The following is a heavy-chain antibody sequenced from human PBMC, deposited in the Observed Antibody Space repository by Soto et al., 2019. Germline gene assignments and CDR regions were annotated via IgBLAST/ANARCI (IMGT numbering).Heavy chain of an antibody. J-gene: IGHJ3*02. CDR2: IIPIFGTA. CDR3: AREKVLRYFQDAFDI. V-gene: IGHV1-69*01. D-gene: IGHD3-9*01. Sequence: QVQLVQSGAEVKKPGSSVKVSCKASGGTFSSYAISWVRQAPGQGLEWMGGIIPIFGTANYAQKFQGRVTITADESTSTAYMELSSLRSDDTDVYYCAREKVLRYFQDAFDIWGQGTMVTVSS. CDR1: GGTFSSYA.